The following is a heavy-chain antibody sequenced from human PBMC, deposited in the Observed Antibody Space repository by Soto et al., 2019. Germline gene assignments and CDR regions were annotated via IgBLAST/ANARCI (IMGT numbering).Heavy chain of an antibody. CDR1: GGTFSSYT. Sequence: QVQLVQSGAEVKKPGSSVKVYCKASGGTFSSYTISWVRQAPGQGLEWMGRIIPILGIANYAQKFQGRVTITADKSKITAYMDRSSIRSEDTAVYYCASLYSSRPILDTWGQGTLVTVS. CDR2: IIPILGIA. CDR3: ASLYSSRPILDT. V-gene: IGHV1-69*02. J-gene: IGHJ5*02. D-gene: IGHD6-13*01.